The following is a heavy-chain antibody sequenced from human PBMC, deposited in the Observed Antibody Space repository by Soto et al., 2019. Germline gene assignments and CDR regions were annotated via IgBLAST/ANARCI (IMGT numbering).Heavy chain of an antibody. CDR2: ISGSGGST. V-gene: IGHV3-23*01. D-gene: IGHD1-26*01. J-gene: IGHJ6*02. Sequence: AGGSLRLSCAASGFMFNTYALSWVRQAPGRGPEWVSVISGSGGSTSYADSVKGRFTISRDNSRNTLYLQMNSLRPEDTAVYYCTSAHILCTGSYSPYDYSPLDVWGQGTTVTVSS. CDR1: GFMFNTYA. CDR3: TSAHILCTGSYSPYDYSPLDV.